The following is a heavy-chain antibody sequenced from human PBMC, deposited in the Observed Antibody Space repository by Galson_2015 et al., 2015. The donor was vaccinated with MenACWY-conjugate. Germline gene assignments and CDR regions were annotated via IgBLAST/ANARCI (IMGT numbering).Heavy chain of an antibody. CDR1: GFTFSSYS. Sequence: SLRLSCAASGFTFSSYSMNWVRQAPGKGLEYVSAISSNGGSTYYANSVKGRFTISRDNSKNTLYLQMGSLRAEDMAVYYCARDGMDVWGQGTTVTVSS. CDR3: ARDGMDV. CDR2: ISSNGGST. V-gene: IGHV3-64*01. J-gene: IGHJ6*02.